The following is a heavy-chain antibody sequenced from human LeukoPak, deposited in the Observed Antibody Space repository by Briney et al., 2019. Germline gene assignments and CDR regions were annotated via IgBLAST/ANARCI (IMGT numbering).Heavy chain of an antibody. Sequence: PGGSLRLSCAASGSTFSPYAMSWVRQAPGNGLEWVSLISGTGTNTYYAASVKGRFTISRDNSKSTLYLQMNSLSAEDTAVYYCAKSSDVIVLPASMWFDPWGQGTLVTVSS. CDR3: AKSSDVIVLPASMWFDP. CDR2: ISGTGTNT. D-gene: IGHD2-2*01. J-gene: IGHJ5*02. V-gene: IGHV3-23*01. CDR1: GSTFSPYA.